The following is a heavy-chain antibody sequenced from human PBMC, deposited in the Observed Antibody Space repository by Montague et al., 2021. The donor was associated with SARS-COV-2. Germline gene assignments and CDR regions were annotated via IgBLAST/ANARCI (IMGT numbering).Heavy chain of an antibody. V-gene: IGHV6-1*01. CDR2: TYYKSKWYN. D-gene: IGHD5-24*01. Sequence: CAISGDSVSRNSPAWDWIRQSPQRGLECVGRTYYKSKWYNDYAVSVKSRITIDADTSKNHFSLQLKSMTPEDTAVYYCLQGYYFDSWGQGTLVTVSS. CDR3: LQGYYFDS. J-gene: IGHJ4*02. CDR1: GDSVSRNSPA.